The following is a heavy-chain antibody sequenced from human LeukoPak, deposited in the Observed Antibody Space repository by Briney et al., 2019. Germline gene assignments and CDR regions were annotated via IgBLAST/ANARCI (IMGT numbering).Heavy chain of an antibody. V-gene: IGHV4-39*07. D-gene: IGHD3-22*01. J-gene: IGHJ4*02. Sequence: PSETLSLTCTVSGGSISNSDYSWGWIRQPPGKGLECIGTIYYSGSTYYKSSLKSRVTISVDTSKNQFSLKLSSVTAADTAVYYCARDLPSSGGTAYWGQGTLVTVSS. CDR3: ARDLPSSGGTAY. CDR2: IYYSGST. CDR1: GGSISNSDYS.